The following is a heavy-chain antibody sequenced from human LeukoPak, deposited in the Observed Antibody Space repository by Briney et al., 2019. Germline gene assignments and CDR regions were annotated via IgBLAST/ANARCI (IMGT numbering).Heavy chain of an antibody. V-gene: IGHV3-30*02. CDR2: VRYDGSNK. CDR1: GFTFSSYG. J-gene: IGHJ6*02. Sequence: AGGSLRLSCAASGFTFSSYGIHWVRQAPGKGLEWVAFVRYDGSNKYYADSVRGRFTISRDNSKNTLYLQMKSLRAEDTAVYYCARFVGSTYYYYGMDVWGQGTTVTVSS. D-gene: IGHD2-2*03. CDR3: ARFVGSTYYYYGMDV.